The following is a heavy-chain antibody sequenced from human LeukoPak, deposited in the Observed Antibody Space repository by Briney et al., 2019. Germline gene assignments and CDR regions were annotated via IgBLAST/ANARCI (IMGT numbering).Heavy chain of an antibody. CDR1: AFTFSSFG. CDR2: ISSSGSHM. J-gene: IGHJ4*02. CDR3: ARLTFGGVIGFDY. V-gene: IGHV3-21*01. Sequence: GRSLRLSCAASAFTFSSFGMHWVRQAPGKGLEWVSSISSSGSHMYYADSVKGRFTISRDNAKDSLYLQMNSLRAEDTAVYYCARLTFGGVIGFDYWGQGTLVTVSS. D-gene: IGHD3-16*02.